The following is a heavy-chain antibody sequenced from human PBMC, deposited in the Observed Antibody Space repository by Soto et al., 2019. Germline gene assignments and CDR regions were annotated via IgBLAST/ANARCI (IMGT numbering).Heavy chain of an antibody. CDR2: IYEAGTT. CDR1: GAAISRTGFH. Sequence: ETLSLTCAVSGAAISRTGFHWGWIRQPPGQGLEWIGSIYEAGTTFYNSSLKSRVTISADTSKNHFSLRLSSVTAADTAVYYCARRGSGHTFDYWGQGTLVTVSS. D-gene: IGHD3-10*01. J-gene: IGHJ4*02. V-gene: IGHV4-39*01. CDR3: ARRGSGHTFDY.